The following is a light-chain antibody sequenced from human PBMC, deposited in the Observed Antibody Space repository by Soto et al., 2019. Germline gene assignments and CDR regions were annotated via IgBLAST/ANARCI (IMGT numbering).Light chain of an antibody. CDR1: QYINTR. Sequence: DIVLTQSPAPLSSFPGDRVTLSCRASQYINTRLAWYQHRPGQAPRLLIYQTSIRAAGIPARFSGSGSGTEFTLTISSLQSEDFAVYYCQQYNNWPITFGQGTRLEI. V-gene: IGKV3D-15*01. J-gene: IGKJ5*01. CDR2: QTS. CDR3: QQYNNWPIT.